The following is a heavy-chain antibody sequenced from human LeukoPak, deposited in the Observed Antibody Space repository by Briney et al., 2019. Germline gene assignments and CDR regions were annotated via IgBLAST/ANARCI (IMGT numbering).Heavy chain of an antibody. CDR1: GFTFSSYS. J-gene: IGHJ4*02. CDR3: AKGPRGLWSIVVVTRGWVDY. D-gene: IGHD3-22*01. CDR2: ISSSSSYI. Sequence: GSLRISCAASGFTFSSYSMNWVRQAPGKGLEWVSSISSSSSYIYYADSVKGRFTISRDNAKNSLYLQMNSLRAEDTAVYYCAKGPRGLWSIVVVTRGWVDYWGQGTLVTVSS. V-gene: IGHV3-21*04.